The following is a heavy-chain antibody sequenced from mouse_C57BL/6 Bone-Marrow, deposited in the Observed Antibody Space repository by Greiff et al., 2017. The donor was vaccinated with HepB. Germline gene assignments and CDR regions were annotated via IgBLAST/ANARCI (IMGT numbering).Heavy chain of an antibody. Sequence: VQLQESGAELVRTGASVKLSCKASGYTFTDYYINWVKQRPGQGLEWIARIYPGSGNTYYNEKFKGKATLTAEKSSSTAYMQLSSLTYEDSAVYFCARSGVDYWGQGTSVTVSS. CDR3: ARSGVDY. J-gene: IGHJ4*01. CDR2: IYPGSGNT. D-gene: IGHD3-2*02. CDR1: GYTFTDYY. V-gene: IGHV1-76*01.